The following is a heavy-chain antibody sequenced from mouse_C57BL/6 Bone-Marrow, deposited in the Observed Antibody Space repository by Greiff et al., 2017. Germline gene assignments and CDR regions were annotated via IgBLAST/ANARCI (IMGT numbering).Heavy chain of an antibody. CDR1: GYTFTSYG. CDR3: ATAWFAY. V-gene: IGHV1-81*01. CDR2: IYPRSGNT. J-gene: IGHJ3*01. Sequence: QVQLQQSGAELARPGASVKLSCKASGYTFTSYGISWVKQRTGQGLEWIGEIYPRSGNTYYNEKFKGKATMTADKSSSTADMELRSLTSEDSAVYFCATAWFAYWGQGTLVTVSA.